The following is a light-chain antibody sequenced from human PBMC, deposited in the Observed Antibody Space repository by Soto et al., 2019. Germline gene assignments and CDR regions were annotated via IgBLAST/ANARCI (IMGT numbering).Light chain of an antibody. CDR3: TSYVGNDIWV. CDR2: EVT. J-gene: IGLJ3*02. CDR1: SSDVGAYKY. V-gene: IGLV2-8*01. Sequence: QSLLTQPPSASGSPGQSVTISCTGTSSDVGAYKYVSWYQQYPGKAPQLMIYEVTKRPSGVPDRFSGSKSGNTASLTVSGLQAEDEADYYCTSYVGNDIWVFGGGTKLTVL.